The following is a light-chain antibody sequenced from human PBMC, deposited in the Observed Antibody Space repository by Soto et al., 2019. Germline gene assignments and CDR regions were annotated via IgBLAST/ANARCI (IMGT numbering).Light chain of an antibody. CDR1: QSVRSY. J-gene: IGKJ4*01. CDR3: QQRSLWPLT. CDR2: ETS. Sequence: EIVLTQSPATLSLSPGESATLSCRASQSVRSYLAWYQKKPGQAPRLLIYETSTRATGVPARFSGSGSGTDFTLTISSLEAEDCAVYYCQQRSLWPLTFGGGTKVEIK. V-gene: IGKV3-11*01.